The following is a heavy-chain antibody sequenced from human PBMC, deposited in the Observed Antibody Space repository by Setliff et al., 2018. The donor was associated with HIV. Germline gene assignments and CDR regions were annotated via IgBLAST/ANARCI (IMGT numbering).Heavy chain of an antibody. D-gene: IGHD1-26*01. V-gene: IGHV4-61*09. CDR1: GDSINTDVVS. CDR2: IYLTGNT. J-gene: IGHJ4*02. Sequence: SETLSLTCTVSGDSINTDVVSWNWIRQPAGKGLEWIGHIYLTGNTNYNPSLKSRVTISLDSSKSQFSLMMTSLTTTDTAVYYCAREGTWESYFDAWGQGLLVTVSS. CDR3: AREGTWESYFDA.